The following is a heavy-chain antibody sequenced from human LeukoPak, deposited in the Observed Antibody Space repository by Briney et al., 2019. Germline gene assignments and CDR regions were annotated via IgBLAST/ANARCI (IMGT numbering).Heavy chain of an antibody. D-gene: IGHD2-15*01. Sequence: ASVKVSCKASGYTFTSYDINWVRQATGRGLEWMGWMNPNSGNTGYAQKFQGRVTMTRNTSISTAYMELSSLRSEDTAVYYCARVYCSGGGCSHFDYWGQGTLVTVSS. V-gene: IGHV1-8*01. J-gene: IGHJ4*02. CDR3: ARVYCSGGGCSHFDY. CDR2: MNPNSGNT. CDR1: GYTFTSYD.